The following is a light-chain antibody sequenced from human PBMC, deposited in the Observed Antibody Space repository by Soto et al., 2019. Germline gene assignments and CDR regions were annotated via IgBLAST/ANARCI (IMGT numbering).Light chain of an antibody. CDR2: GAS. V-gene: IGKV3-20*01. J-gene: IGKJ5*01. Sequence: EIVLTQSPGTLSLSPGERATLSCRASQSVSSTYLAWYQQKPGQAPRLLIYGASSRATGSPDRFSGSGSGTDFTLTISTLEPEDFAVYYCQQYGSSPAITFGQGTRLEIK. CDR1: QSVSSTY. CDR3: QQYGSSPAIT.